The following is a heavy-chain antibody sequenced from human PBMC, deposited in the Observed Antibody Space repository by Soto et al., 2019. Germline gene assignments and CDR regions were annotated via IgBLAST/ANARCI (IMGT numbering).Heavy chain of an antibody. CDR1: GGSISSGGYY. J-gene: IGHJ5*02. Sequence: QVQLQESGPGLVKPSQTLSRTCTVSGGSISSGGYYWSWIRQHPGKGLEWIGHIYYSGSTYYNPSLKSRVTISVDTSKVQFSLKLSSVSAADTAVYYCAREAAGILNWFDPWGQGTPVSVSS. V-gene: IGHV4-31*03. CDR2: IYYSGST. D-gene: IGHD6-25*01. CDR3: AREAAGILNWFDP.